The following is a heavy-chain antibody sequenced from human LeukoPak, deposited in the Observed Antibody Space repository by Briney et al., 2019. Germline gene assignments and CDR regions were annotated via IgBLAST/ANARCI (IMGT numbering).Heavy chain of an antibody. V-gene: IGHV3-30*18. D-gene: IGHD3-22*01. J-gene: IGHJ4*02. CDR2: ISYDGSNK. CDR3: AKDRASYYYDSSGVLDY. Sequence: QSGGSLRLSCAASGFTFSSYGMHWVRQAPGKGLEWVAVISYDGSNKYYADSVKGRFTISRGNSKNTLYLQMSSLRAEDTAVYYCAKDRASYYYDSSGVLDYWGQGTLVTVSS. CDR1: GFTFSSYG.